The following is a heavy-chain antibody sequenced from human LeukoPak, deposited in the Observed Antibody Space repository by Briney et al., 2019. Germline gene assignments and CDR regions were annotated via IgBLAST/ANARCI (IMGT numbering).Heavy chain of an antibody. CDR1: GFTFSSYA. V-gene: IGHV3-23*01. J-gene: IGHJ4*02. Sequence: GRSLRLSCAASGFTFSSYAMSWVRQAPGKGLEWVSAISGSGGTTYYADSVKGRFTISRDNSKNTLYLQMNSLRADDTAVYYCAKDTSGYSYGLGDYWGQGTLVTVSS. CDR2: ISGSGGTT. D-gene: IGHD5-18*01. CDR3: AKDTSGYSYGLGDY.